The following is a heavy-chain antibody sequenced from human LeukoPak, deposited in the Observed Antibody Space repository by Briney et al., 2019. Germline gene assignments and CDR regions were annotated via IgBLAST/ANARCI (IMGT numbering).Heavy chain of an antibody. V-gene: IGHV1-69*13. CDR1: GGTSTSYA. Sequence: ASGKLSCKASGGTSTSYAISWVRQSPGQGLEWMGGIIPIFGTANYAQKFQGRVTITADESTSTAYMELSSLRSEDTAVYYCARAPPATQTEYFDYWGQGTLVTVSS. J-gene: IGHJ4*02. CDR2: IIPIFGTA. D-gene: IGHD1-14*01. CDR3: ARAPPATQTEYFDY.